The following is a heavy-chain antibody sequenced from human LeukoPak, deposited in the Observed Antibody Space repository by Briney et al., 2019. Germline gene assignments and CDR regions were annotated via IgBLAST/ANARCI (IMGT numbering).Heavy chain of an antibody. J-gene: IGHJ5*02. CDR2: IYYSGST. Sequence: PSETLSLTCTVSGGSISGYYWSWIRQPPGKGLEWIGYIYYSGSTNYNPSLKSRVTISVDTSKNQFSLKLSSVTAADTAVYYCARVVVAATFWFDPWGQGTLVTVSS. CDR1: GGSISGYY. CDR3: ARVVVAATFWFDP. D-gene: IGHD2-15*01. V-gene: IGHV4-59*01.